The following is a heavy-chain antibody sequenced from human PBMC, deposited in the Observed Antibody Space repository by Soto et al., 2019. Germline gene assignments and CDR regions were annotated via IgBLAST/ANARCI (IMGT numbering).Heavy chain of an antibody. CDR2: ISERGDTT. Sequence: VSLRLSCAASGFSISSNAMYWVRQAPGKGLEWVSGISERGDTTHYADSVKGRFTISRDTSKNTLYLQLNTLRADDTAVYYCAKDKPGTTSFDYWGQGILVTVSS. V-gene: IGHV3-23*01. D-gene: IGHD1-1*01. CDR1: GFSISSNA. CDR3: AKDKPGTTSFDY. J-gene: IGHJ4*02.